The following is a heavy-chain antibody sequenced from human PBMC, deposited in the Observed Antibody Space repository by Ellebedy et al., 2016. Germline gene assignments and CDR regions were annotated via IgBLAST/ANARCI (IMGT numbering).Heavy chain of an antibody. D-gene: IGHD6-19*01. CDR3: TREGYSSVWYDWYFDL. CDR2: IGTGGDT. V-gene: IGHV3-13*01. J-gene: IGHJ2*01. CDR1: GFTFSSSD. Sequence: GGSLRLSCAASGFTFSSSDMHWVRQVPGKGLEWVSAIGTGGDTYYPDSVKGRFTISRENAKNSLYLQVNSLRAEDTAVYYCTREGYSSVWYDWYFDLWGRGTLVTVSS.